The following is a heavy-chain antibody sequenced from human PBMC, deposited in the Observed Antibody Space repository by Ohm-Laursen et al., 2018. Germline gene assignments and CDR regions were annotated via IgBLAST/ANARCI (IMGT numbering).Heavy chain of an antibody. V-gene: IGHV3-23*01. J-gene: IGHJ3*02. CDR1: GFSFSANA. D-gene: IGHD6-19*01. Sequence: SLRLSCAASGFSFSANAMAWVRQAPGKGLEWVSGISGSGTNTFYADSLKGRFTISRDNSKNTLYLQMNSLRAEDTAVYYCAKLLSGGLFPPGAFDIWGQGTMVTVSS. CDR3: AKLLSGGLFPPGAFDI. CDR2: ISGSGTNT.